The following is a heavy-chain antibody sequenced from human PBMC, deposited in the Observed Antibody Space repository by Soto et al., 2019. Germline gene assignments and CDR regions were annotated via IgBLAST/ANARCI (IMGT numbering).Heavy chain of an antibody. D-gene: IGHD2-15*01. CDR3: ARGALAAPFYYYGMDV. CDR1: GFTFSSFA. J-gene: IGHJ6*02. V-gene: IGHV3-30-3*01. CDR2: KEFDGINQ. Sequence: QVQLVESGGGVVQPGRSLRLSCAASGFTFSSFAMHWVLQAPGKGLEWVAVKEFDGINQYYADSVKGRFTISRDNSKNTLDRQMSSLRLEDTAVYYCARGALAAPFYYYGMDVWGQGTTVTVSS.